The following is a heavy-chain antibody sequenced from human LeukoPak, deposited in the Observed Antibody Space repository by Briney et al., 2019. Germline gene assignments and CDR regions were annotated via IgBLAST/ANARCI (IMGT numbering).Heavy chain of an antibody. D-gene: IGHD6-19*01. CDR2: LSGSGGST. V-gene: IGHV3-23*01. J-gene: IGHJ4*02. CDR3: AKDRDPGYSSGWYGSPNDY. CDR1: GFTFSSYA. Sequence: PGGSLRLSCAASGFTFSSYAMTWVRQAPGKGLEWVSVLSGSGGSTYYADSVKGRFTISRDNSKNTLYLQMNSLRAEDTAVYYCAKDRDPGYSSGWYGSPNDYWGQGTLVTVSS.